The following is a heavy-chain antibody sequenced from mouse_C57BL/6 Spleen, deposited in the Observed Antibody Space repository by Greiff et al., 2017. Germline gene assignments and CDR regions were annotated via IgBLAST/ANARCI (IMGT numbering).Heavy chain of an antibody. CDR2: INPNNGGT. V-gene: IGHV1-22*01. CDR1: GYTFTDYN. CDR3: AVYDYDVGGFAY. Sequence: EVQVVESGPELVKPGASVKMSCKASGYTFTDYNMHWVKQSHGKSLEWIGYINPNNGGTSYNQKFKGKATLTVNKSSSTAYMELRSLTSEDSAVYYCAVYDYDVGGFAYWGQGTLVTVSA. D-gene: IGHD2-4*01. J-gene: IGHJ3*01.